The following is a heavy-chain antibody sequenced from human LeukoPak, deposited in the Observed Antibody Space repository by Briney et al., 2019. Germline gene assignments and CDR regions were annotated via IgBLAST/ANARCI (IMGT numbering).Heavy chain of an antibody. V-gene: IGHV4-59*08. Sequence: PSETLSLTCTVSGGSISSYYWSWIRQPPGKGLEWIGSIYYSGSTYYNPSLKSRVTISVDTSKNQFSLKLSSVTAADTAVYYCATQTINYGDYVYWGQGTLVTVSS. D-gene: IGHD4-17*01. CDR2: IYYSGST. CDR1: GGSISSYY. CDR3: ATQTINYGDYVY. J-gene: IGHJ4*02.